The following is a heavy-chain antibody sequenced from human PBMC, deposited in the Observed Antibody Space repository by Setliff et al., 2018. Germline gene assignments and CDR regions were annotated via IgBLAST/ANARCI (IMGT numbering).Heavy chain of an antibody. CDR2: ISPYTDGT. CDR3: ARSSRSGYYHQRDSFDL. V-gene: IGHV1-18*01. CDR1: GYNFRGHG. D-gene: IGHD5-12*01. Sequence: ASVKVSCKISGYNFRGHGINWVRQAPGQGPEWLGWISPYTDGTSYADNFQDSVTMTTDTSTNTAYLEVRNLKSDDTATYYCARSSRSGYYHQRDSFDLWGQGTRVTVSS. J-gene: IGHJ3*01.